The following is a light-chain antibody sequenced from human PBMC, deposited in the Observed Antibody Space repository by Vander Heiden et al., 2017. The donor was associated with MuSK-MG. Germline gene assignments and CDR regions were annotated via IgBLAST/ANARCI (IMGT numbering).Light chain of an antibody. CDR1: SSDVFGHNY. J-gene: IGLJ1*01. CDR2: EVS. Sequence: QSALTQPASVSGSPGQSITLSCTGTSSDVFGHNYVSRYQQHPGKAPKLMIYEVSKRSSGVSNRFSGSKSCNTASLTISGLQAEDEADYYCSSYTISRTYVFGTWTKVTVL. CDR3: SSYTISRTYV. V-gene: IGLV2-14*01.